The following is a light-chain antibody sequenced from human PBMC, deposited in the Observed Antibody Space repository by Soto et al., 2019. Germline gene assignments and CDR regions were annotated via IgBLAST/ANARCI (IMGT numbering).Light chain of an antibody. V-gene: IGKV3-20*01. CDR3: PQLGTT. CDR1: QSLSNSE. Sequence: EIVFTQTQGTLSLSPGERATLSCRASQSLSNSELAWYQQKPGQAPRLLIYGASSRATGIPDRFSGSGSGTDFTLTISRLEPEHSAVYYSPQLGTTFAQGTMVDTK. CDR2: GAS. J-gene: IGKJ1*01.